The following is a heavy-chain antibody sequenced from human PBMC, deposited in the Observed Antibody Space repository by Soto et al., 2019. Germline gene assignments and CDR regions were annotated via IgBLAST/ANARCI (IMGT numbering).Heavy chain of an antibody. Sequence: EVQLLESGGGLVEPGGSLRLSCAASGFTFSSYAMSWVRQAPGKGLEWVSAISGSGGSTYYADSVKGRFTISRDNSKNTLYLQMNSLRAEDTAVYYSANCHGQAYYYYGMDVWGQGTTVTVSS. J-gene: IGHJ6*02. CDR3: ANCHGQAYYYYGMDV. CDR2: ISGSGGST. CDR1: GFTFSSYA. V-gene: IGHV3-23*01.